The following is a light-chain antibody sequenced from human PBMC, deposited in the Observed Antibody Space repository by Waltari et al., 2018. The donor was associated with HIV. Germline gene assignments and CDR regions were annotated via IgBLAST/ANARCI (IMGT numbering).Light chain of an antibody. CDR3: QQLNGYPR. CDR2: AAS. V-gene: IGKV1-9*01. J-gene: IGKJ4*01. Sequence: IHLTQSPSFLSASVGDRVTITCRASLGINSYLAWYQQNPGKAPKLLIYAASTLQSGVPSRFSGSGSGTEFTLTISSLQPDDFATYYCQQLNGYPRFAGGTRVEVK. CDR1: LGINSY.